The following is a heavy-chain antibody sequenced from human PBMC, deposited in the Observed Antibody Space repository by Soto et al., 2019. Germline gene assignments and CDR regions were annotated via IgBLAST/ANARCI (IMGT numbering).Heavy chain of an antibody. CDR2: ISAYNGNT. J-gene: IGHJ5*02. CDR1: GYTFTSYG. Sequence: ASVKVFCKASGYTFTSYGISWVRQAPGQGLEWMGWISAYNGNTNYAQKLQGRVTMTTDTSTSTAYTELRSLRSDDTAVYYCARVGVTTVTDWFDPWGQGTLVTVSS. D-gene: IGHD4-17*01. V-gene: IGHV1-18*01. CDR3: ARVGVTTVTDWFDP.